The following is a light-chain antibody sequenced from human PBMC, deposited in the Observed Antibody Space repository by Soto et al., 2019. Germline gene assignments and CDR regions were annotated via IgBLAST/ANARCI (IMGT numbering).Light chain of an antibody. CDR2: EVI. CDR1: SSDVGDYPN. CDR3: SSYSATNTLV. Sequence: QSVLTQPASVSGSPGQPITISCTGTSSDVGDYPNVSWYQQHPGKVPKLIIYEVIHRPSGVTSRFSGSKSENTASLTISGLQAEEEADYYCSSYSATNTLVFGSGTKVTVL. V-gene: IGLV2-14*01. J-gene: IGLJ1*01.